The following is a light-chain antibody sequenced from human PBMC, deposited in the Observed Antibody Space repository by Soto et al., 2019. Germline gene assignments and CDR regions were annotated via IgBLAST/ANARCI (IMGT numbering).Light chain of an antibody. J-gene: IGKJ4*01. CDR1: QDIRSS. CDR3: QQFKSSPSA. CDR2: TVS. Sequence: DIQLTQSPSFLSASVGDRLTITCRASQDIRSSLAWYQQKPGKAPNLLIYTVSTLQSGVPSKFSGSRSGTEFTLTISSLQPEDFATYYCQQFKSSPSAFGGGTKVEI. V-gene: IGKV1-9*01.